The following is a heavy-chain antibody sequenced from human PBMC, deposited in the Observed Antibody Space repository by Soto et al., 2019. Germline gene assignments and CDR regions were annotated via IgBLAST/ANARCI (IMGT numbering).Heavy chain of an antibody. J-gene: IGHJ6*02. CDR3: ARSLGDYSPTYYYGMDV. D-gene: IGHD4-17*01. CDR2: IYYSGST. Sequence: QVQLQESGPGLVKPSQTLSLTCTVSGGSISSGDYYWSWIRQPPGKGLEWIGYIYYSGSTYYNPSLKSRVTISVDTSKNQFSLKLRSVTAADTAVYYCARSLGDYSPTYYYGMDVWGQGTTVTVSS. V-gene: IGHV4-30-4*01. CDR1: GGSISSGDYY.